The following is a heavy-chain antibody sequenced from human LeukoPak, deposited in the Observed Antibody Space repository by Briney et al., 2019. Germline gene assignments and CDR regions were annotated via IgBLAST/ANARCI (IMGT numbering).Heavy chain of an antibody. CDR2: INHSGST. V-gene: IGHV4-34*01. CDR1: GFTFSDYY. D-gene: IGHD6-19*01. CDR3: ARVKQWLVRGISDY. Sequence: GSLRLSCAASGFTFSDYYMSWIRQPPGKGLEWIGEINHSGSTNYNPSLKSRVTISVDTSKNQFSLKLSSVTAADTAVYYCARVKQWLVRGISDYWGQGTLVTVSS. J-gene: IGHJ4*02.